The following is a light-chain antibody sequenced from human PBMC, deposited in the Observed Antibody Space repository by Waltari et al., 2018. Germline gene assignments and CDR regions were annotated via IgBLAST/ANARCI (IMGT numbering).Light chain of an antibody. Sequence: EIVLTQSPATLSLSPGERATLPCRASQTVRSYLAWYQQRPGQTPRLLIFDESSRATGISAKFSGSGSGTDFTLTVSNLEPEDFAVYYCQQRSNWPYTFGQGTRVEIK. CDR3: QQRSNWPYT. V-gene: IGKV3-11*01. CDR2: DES. CDR1: QTVRSY. J-gene: IGKJ2*01.